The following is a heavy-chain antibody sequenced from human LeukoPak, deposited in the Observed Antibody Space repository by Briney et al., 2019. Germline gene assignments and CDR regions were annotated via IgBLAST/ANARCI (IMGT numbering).Heavy chain of an antibody. V-gene: IGHV3-74*01. CDR3: ARSGTIFDN. CDR2: IKTDGSIT. D-gene: IGHD1-1*01. J-gene: IGHJ4*02. Sequence: PGGSLRLSCAASGFTFSHYWMHWVRQAPGKGLVWVSRIKTDGSITNYADSVKGRFTVSRDNAKSTLYLQMNSLRDEDTAVYYCARSGTIFDNWGQGTLVTVSS. CDR1: GFTFSHYW.